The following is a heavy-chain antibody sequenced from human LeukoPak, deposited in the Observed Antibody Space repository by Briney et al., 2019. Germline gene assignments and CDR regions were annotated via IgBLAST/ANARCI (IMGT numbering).Heavy chain of an antibody. Sequence: QPGGSLRLSCAASGFTYSSYWMSWVRQAPGKGLEWVANIKQDGSEKYYVDSVKGRFTISRDNAKNSLYLQMNSLSAEDTAVYYCARERLLGSRSCDYWGQGTLVTVSS. CDR1: GFTYSSYW. J-gene: IGHJ4*02. CDR3: ARERLLGSRSCDY. V-gene: IGHV3-7*01. D-gene: IGHD3-10*01. CDR2: IKQDGSEK.